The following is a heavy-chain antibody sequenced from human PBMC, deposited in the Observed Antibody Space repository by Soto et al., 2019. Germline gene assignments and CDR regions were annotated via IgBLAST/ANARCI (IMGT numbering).Heavy chain of an antibody. J-gene: IGHJ4*02. V-gene: IGHV3-33*01. D-gene: IGHD6-13*01. CDR3: ARDHDRAAALPFDH. Sequence: QVQLVESGGGVVQPGRSLRLSCAASGFTFSSYGMHWVRQAPGKGLEWVAVIWYDGSNKYYADSVKGRFTISRDNSKNTLYLQMNSLRAEDTAVYYCARDHDRAAALPFDHWGQGTLVTVSS. CDR2: IWYDGSNK. CDR1: GFTFSSYG.